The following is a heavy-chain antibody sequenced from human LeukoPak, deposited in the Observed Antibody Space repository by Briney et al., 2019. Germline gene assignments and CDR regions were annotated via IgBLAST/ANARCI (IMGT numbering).Heavy chain of an antibody. CDR3: ARDMRDSGYDPGDY. CDR1: GGSISSGSYY. V-gene: IGHV4-61*02. D-gene: IGHD5-12*01. Sequence: SETLSLTCTVSGGSISSGSYYWSWIRQPAGKGLEWIGRIYTSGSTNYNPSLKSRVTISVDTSKNQFSLKLSSVTAADTAVYYCARDMRDSGYDPGDYWGQGTLVTVSS. CDR2: IYTSGST. J-gene: IGHJ4*02.